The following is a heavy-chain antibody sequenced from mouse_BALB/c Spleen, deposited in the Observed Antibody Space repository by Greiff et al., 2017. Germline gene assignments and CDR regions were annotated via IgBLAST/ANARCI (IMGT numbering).Heavy chain of an antibody. V-gene: IGHV1-54*01. J-gene: IGHJ1*01. Sequence: VQLQQSGAELVRPGTSVKVSCKASGYAFTNYLIEWVKQRPGQGLEWIGVINPGSGGTNYNEKFKGKATLTADKSSSTAYMQLSSLTSDDSAVYFCARFFGGPQYFDVWGAGTTVTVSS. D-gene: IGHD3-1*01. CDR2: INPGSGGT. CDR3: ARFFGGPQYFDV. CDR1: GYAFTNYL.